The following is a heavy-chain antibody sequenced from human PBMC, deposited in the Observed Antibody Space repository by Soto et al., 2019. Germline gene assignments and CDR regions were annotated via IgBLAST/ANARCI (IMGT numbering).Heavy chain of an antibody. CDR1: GGTFSSYT. CDR3: TTANFYFGSGAYYPHAFHI. CDR2: IIPILGIA. V-gene: IGHV1-69*02. D-gene: IGHD3-10*01. Sequence: GASVKVSCKASGGTFSSYTISWVRQAPGQGLEWMGRIIPILGIANYAQKFQGRVTITADKSTSTAYMQMNSLNSEDTAVYYCTTANFYFGSGAYYPHAFHIWGQGTMVTVSS. J-gene: IGHJ3*02.